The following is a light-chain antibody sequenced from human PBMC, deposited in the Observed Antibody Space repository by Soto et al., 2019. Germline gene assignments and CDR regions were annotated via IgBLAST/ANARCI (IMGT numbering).Light chain of an antibody. J-gene: IGLJ1*01. CDR1: SSDVGGFNF. Sequence: QAALPQPASVSGSPGQSITISCTGTSSDVGGFNFVSWYQQHPGKAPQLIIYDVSNRPSGVSNRFSGSKSGNTASLTISGLQAEDEADYYCSSYRSSSTLGVFGTGTKVTVL. CDR3: SSYRSSSTLGV. V-gene: IGLV2-14*01. CDR2: DVS.